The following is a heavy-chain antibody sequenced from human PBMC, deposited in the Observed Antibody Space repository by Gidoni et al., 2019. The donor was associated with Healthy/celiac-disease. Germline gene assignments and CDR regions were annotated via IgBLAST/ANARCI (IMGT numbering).Heavy chain of an antibody. D-gene: IGHD4-17*01. CDR3: AKEGGYGDSLDY. Sequence: QVQLVASGGGVVQPGRSLRLSCAASGFTFSSYGMHWVRKAPGKGLEWVAVISYDGSNKYYADSVKGRFTISRDNSKNTLYLQMNSLRAEDTAVYYCAKEGGYGDSLDYWGQGTLVTVSS. J-gene: IGHJ4*02. CDR1: GFTFSSYG. CDR2: ISYDGSNK. V-gene: IGHV3-30*18.